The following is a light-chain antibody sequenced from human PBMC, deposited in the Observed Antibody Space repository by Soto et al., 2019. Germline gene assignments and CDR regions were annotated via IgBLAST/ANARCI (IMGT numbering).Light chain of an antibody. CDR1: QGIGSY. J-gene: IGKJ5*01. CDR2: AAS. V-gene: IGKV1-9*01. Sequence: DIQLTQSPSFLSASVVDRVTITCRASQGIGSYLAWYQQKPGKAPKLLIYAASTLQSGVPSRFSGSGSGTEFTLTISSLQPEDFATYYCQQLNSYPHTFGQGTRLEIK. CDR3: QQLNSYPHT.